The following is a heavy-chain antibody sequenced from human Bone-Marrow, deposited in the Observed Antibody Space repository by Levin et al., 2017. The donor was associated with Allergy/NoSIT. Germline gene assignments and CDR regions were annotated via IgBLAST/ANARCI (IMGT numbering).Heavy chain of an antibody. D-gene: IGHD3-3*01. J-gene: IGHJ6*02. CDR3: ARGGVLSGFERPYYYYGLDV. CDR2: ISADNGNT. Sequence: ASVKVSCKASGYTFTTYGLSWVRQAPGQGLEWMGWISADNGNTYYSPKFQGRVTMTTDTSTSTAYMELRSLTSDDTATYYCARGGVLSGFERPYYYYGLDVWGQGTTVTISS. CDR1: GYTFTTYG. V-gene: IGHV1-18*01.